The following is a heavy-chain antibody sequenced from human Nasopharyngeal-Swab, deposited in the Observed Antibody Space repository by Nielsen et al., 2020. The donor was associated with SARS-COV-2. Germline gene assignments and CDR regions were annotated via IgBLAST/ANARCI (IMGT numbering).Heavy chain of an antibody. J-gene: IGHJ6*02. V-gene: IGHV4-59*01. Sequence: SETLSLTCTVSGGSISSYYWSWIRQPPGKGLEWVGYISYSGSTNYTPSLKSRVTISVDTSKNQFSLKLSSVTAADTAVYYCARGGLSLGYSYDYYYYGMDVWGQGTTVTVSS. CDR3: ARGGLSLGYSYDYYYYGMDV. D-gene: IGHD5-18*01. CDR2: ISYSGST. CDR1: GGSISSYY.